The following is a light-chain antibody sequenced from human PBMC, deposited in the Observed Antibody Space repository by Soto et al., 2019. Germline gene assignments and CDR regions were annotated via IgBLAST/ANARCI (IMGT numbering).Light chain of an antibody. V-gene: IGKV1-16*01. CDR2: DAS. J-gene: IGKJ1*01. CDR3: QQYNSYSLT. Sequence: DIQMTQSPSSLSASVGDRVTITCQASQDISNYLNWYQQKPGKAPKFLMYDASTLESGVPSRFSGSGSGTEFTLTISSLQPDDFATYYCQQYNSYSLTFGQGTKVDIK. CDR1: QDISNY.